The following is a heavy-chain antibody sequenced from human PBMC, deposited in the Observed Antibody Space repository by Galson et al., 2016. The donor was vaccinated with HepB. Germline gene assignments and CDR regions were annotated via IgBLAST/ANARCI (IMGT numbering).Heavy chain of an antibody. V-gene: IGHV3-30*18. D-gene: IGHD6-6*01. J-gene: IGHJ6*02. Sequence: SLRLSCAASGFTFSGYKMHWVRQAPGKGLEWVAVISYDGSNKYYADSVKGRFTISRDNSKNTLYLQMNSLRAEDTAVYYCAKVRQLAYSYGMDVWGQGTTVTVSS. CDR2: ISYDGSNK. CDR1: GFTFSGYK. CDR3: AKVRQLAYSYGMDV.